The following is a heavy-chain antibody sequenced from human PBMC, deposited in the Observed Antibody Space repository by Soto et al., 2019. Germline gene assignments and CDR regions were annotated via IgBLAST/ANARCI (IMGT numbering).Heavy chain of an antibody. CDR2: ISSSGSTI. Sequence: GGSLRLSCAASGFTFSDYYMSWIRQAPGKGLEWVSYISSSGSTIYYADSVKGRFTISRDNAKNSLYLQMNSLRAEDTAVYYCASGTASFLEWLLFDYWGQGTLVTVSS. J-gene: IGHJ4*02. V-gene: IGHV3-11*01. CDR3: ASGTASFLEWLLFDY. CDR1: GFTFSDYY. D-gene: IGHD3-3*02.